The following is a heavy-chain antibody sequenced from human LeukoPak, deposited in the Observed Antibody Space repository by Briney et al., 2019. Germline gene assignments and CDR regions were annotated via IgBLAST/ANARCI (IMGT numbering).Heavy chain of an antibody. CDR3: ARDAALYYYDSSGIDY. V-gene: IGHV3-33*08. CDR2: IWYDGSNK. J-gene: IGHJ4*02. Sequence: GGSLRLSCAASGFTFDEYSMHWVRQAPGKGLEWVAVIWYDGSNKYYADSVKGRFTISRDNSKNTLYLQMNSLRAEDTAVYYCARDAALYYYDSSGIDYWGQGTLVTVSS. CDR1: GFTFDEYS. D-gene: IGHD3-22*01.